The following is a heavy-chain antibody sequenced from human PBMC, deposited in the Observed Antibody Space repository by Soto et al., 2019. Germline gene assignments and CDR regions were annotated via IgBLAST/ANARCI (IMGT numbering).Heavy chain of an antibody. J-gene: IGHJ4*02. CDR2: INPSDATT. CDR1: GYTFTSYY. D-gene: IGHD3-3*01. V-gene: IGHV1-46*03. Sequence: ASVKVSCKASGYTFTSYYMFWGRKAPGQGLEWMGIINPSDATTSYAQKWQGRVTMTRDTSTSTVYMELTSLRSEDTAVYYCTRSITRFLEWSFDYWGQGTLVTVSS. CDR3: TRSITRFLEWSFDY.